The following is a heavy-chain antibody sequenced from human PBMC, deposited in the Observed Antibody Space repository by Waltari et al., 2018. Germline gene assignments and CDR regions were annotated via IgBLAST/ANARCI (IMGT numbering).Heavy chain of an antibody. CDR2: INEDGREK. CDR1: GFTFSSYW. V-gene: IGHV3-7*01. J-gene: IGHJ4*02. Sequence: EVQLVESGGGLVQPGGSLRLSCAASGFTFSSYWMSWVRQAPGKGLEWVANINEDGREKYYVDSVKGRFTSSRDNAKNSLYLQMNSLRAEDTAVYYCARGFGVRDYWGQGTLVTVSS. CDR3: ARGFGVRDY. D-gene: IGHD3-3*01.